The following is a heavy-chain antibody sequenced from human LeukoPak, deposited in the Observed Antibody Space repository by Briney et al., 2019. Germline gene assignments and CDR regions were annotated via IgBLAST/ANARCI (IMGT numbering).Heavy chain of an antibody. V-gene: IGHV3-30*18. J-gene: IGHJ4*02. D-gene: IGHD6-19*01. CDR3: AKDEIGAVAGLLDY. CDR1: GFTFSSYG. CDR2: ISFDGSNK. Sequence: PGGSLRLSCAASGFTFSSYGMYWVRLAPGKGLEWVAVISFDGSNKYYADSVRGRFTVSRDNSKDTLYLQMNSLRAEDTAVYYCAKDEIGAVAGLLDYWGQGILVTVSS.